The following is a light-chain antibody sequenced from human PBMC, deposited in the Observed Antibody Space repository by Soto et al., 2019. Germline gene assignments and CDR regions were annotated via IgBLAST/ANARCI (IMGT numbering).Light chain of an antibody. Sequence: QSVLTQPPSASGSPGQSVTISCTGTSSDVGGYNYVSWYQQHPGKAPKLMIYEVSKRPSGVPDRFSGSKSGNTASLTVSGLQAEDEGDYHCSSYAGSNNLGVFGTGTKVTVL. J-gene: IGLJ1*01. CDR3: SSYAGSNNLGV. V-gene: IGLV2-8*01. CDR2: EVS. CDR1: SSDVGGYNY.